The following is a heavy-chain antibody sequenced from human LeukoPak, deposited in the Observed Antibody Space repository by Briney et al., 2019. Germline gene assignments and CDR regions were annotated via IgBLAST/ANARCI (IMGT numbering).Heavy chain of an antibody. CDR3: ARDGGRFSFGFGY. CDR1: GGSISCYY. J-gene: IGHJ4*02. Sequence: SETLSLTCTVSGGSISCYYWSWIRQPPGKGLERIGYVFYSGSTNYNPSLKSRVTIAVGTSKNQCTLKLSSVTPADTAVYYCARDGGRFSFGFGYWGQGTLVSVSS. CDR2: VFYSGST. D-gene: IGHD5-18*01. V-gene: IGHV4-59*01.